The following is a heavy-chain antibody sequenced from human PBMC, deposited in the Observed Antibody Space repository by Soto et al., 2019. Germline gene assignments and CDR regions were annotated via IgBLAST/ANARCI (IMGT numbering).Heavy chain of an antibody. CDR1: GYIFINYG. J-gene: IGHJ6*02. D-gene: IGHD2-15*01. Sequence: QVQLVQSGAEVKKPGASVKVSCKASGYIFINYGISWVRQAPGQGLEWMGWISVYKGNRDYAQKFQGRVTMPTDTSTSTAYMELGSLRADDTAVYYCAREWGGDIVAVVAAKGMDVWGQGTTVTVSS. CDR2: ISVYKGNR. V-gene: IGHV1-18*01. CDR3: AREWGGDIVAVVAAKGMDV.